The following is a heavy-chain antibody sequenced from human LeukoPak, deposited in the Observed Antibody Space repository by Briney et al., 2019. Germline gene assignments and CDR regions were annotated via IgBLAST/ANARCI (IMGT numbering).Heavy chain of an antibody. CDR1: GFTFSKYA. Sequence: GGSLRLSCAASGFTFSKYAMQWVRQAPGKGLEWVAFTQYDGIVKSYSDSVKGRFTISRDSSKNTLYLQMNSLRAEDTAIYYCATHDHWGQGTLVSVSS. V-gene: IGHV3-30*02. CDR2: TQYDGIVK. J-gene: IGHJ4*02. CDR3: ATHDH.